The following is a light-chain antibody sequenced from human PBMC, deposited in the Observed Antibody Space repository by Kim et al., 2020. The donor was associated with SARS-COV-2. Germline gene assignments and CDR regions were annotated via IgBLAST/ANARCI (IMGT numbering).Light chain of an antibody. Sequence: GQRVTSSCAGSSSNIGRNTVNWYQQLPGTAPELLIYDNNQRPSGVSDRFSGSKSGTSASLAISGLQSEDEADYYCAVWDDSLNGPVFGGGTQLTVL. CDR2: DNN. V-gene: IGLV1-44*01. J-gene: IGLJ3*02. CDR3: AVWDDSLNGPV. CDR1: SSNIGRNT.